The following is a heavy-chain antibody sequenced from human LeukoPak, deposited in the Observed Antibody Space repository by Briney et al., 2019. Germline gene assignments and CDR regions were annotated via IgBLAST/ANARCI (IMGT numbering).Heavy chain of an antibody. CDR3: ATADFCSGSTCYSGFDY. D-gene: IGHD2-15*01. V-gene: IGHV1-8*01. CDR1: GYTFTSYD. CDR2: MNPNSGNT. Sequence: GASVKVSCKASGYTFTSYDINWVRRATGQGLEWMGWMNPNSGNTGYAQKFQGRVTMTRDTSISTAYMELSRLRSDDTAVYYCATADFCSGSTCYSGFDYWGQGTLVTVSS. J-gene: IGHJ4*02.